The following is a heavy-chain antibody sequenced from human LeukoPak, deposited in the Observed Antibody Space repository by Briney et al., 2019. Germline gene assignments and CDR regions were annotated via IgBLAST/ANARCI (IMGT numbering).Heavy chain of an antibody. CDR1: GFSPSTSGVG. Sequence: SGPTLVKPTQTLTLTCTFSGFSPSTSGVGVGWIRQPPGKALEWLALIYWDDDKRYSPSLKSRLTITKDTSKNQVVLTMTNMDPVDTATYYCAHRPHCGGDCYNWFDPWGQGTLVTVSS. D-gene: IGHD2-21*02. J-gene: IGHJ5*02. CDR2: IYWDDDK. V-gene: IGHV2-5*02. CDR3: AHRPHCGGDCYNWFDP.